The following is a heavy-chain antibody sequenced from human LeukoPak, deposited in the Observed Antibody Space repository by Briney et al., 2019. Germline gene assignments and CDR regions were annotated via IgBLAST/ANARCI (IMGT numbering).Heavy chain of an antibody. J-gene: IGHJ6*03. D-gene: IGHD3-16*02. Sequence: PSETLSLTCTVSGGSISNYYWSWIRQPAGKGLEWIGRIYTSGSTNYNPSLTSRVTMSVDTSKNQFSLKLSSVTAADTAVYYCARANHDSAWGNYRGNYNYYMDVLGKGTTVTISS. CDR3: ARANHDSAWGNYRGNYNYYMDV. CDR1: GGSISNYY. CDR2: IYTSGST. V-gene: IGHV4-4*07.